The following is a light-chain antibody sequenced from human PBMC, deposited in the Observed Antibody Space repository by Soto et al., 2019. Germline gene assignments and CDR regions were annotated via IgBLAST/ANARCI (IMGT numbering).Light chain of an antibody. CDR2: GNS. J-gene: IGLJ2*01. CDR3: QSYDSSLSGV. CDR1: SSNIGAGYD. Sequence: QSVLTQPPSASGAPGQRVTISCTGTSSNIGAGYDVHWYQQLPGTAPKLLIYGNSNRPSGVPDRVSGSKSGTSASLAITGLQAEDEADYYCQSYDSSLSGVFGGGTKVTVL. V-gene: IGLV1-40*01.